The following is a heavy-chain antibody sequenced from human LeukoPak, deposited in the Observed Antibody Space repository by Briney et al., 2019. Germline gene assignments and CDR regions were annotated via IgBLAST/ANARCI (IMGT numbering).Heavy chain of an antibody. CDR2: IKQDGSEK. Sequence: PGGSLRLSCAASGFTFSSYWMSWVRQAPGKGLEWVANIKQDGSEKYYVDSVKGRFAISRDSSRNTLYLQMNSLRAEDTALYYCVKVIALSGTTGYYFDYWGQGTLVTVSS. CDR1: GFTFSSYW. J-gene: IGHJ4*02. D-gene: IGHD1-7*01. CDR3: VKVIALSGTTGYYFDY. V-gene: IGHV3-7*03.